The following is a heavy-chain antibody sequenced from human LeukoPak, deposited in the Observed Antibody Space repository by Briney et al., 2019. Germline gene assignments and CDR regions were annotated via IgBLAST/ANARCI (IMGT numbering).Heavy chain of an antibody. D-gene: IGHD5-18*01. J-gene: IGHJ3*02. CDR1: GGSISSDY. Sequence: PSETLSLTCTVSGGSISSDYWSWIRQPPGKGLEWIGYIYYSGSTNYNPSLKSRVTISVDTSKNQFSLKLRSVTAADTAVYYCARGRPRGYSYGLNAFYIWGQGTMVTVSS. CDR2: IYYSGST. V-gene: IGHV4-59*12. CDR3: ARGRPRGYSYGLNAFYI.